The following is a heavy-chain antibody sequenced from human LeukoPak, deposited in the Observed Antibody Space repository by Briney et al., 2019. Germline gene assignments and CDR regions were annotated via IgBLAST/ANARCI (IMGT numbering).Heavy chain of an antibody. CDR2: ISGSSTYI. Sequence: GGSLRLSCAASGFTFSIYSMNWVRQAPGKGLEWVSSISGSSTYIYYADSVKGRFTISRDNAKNSLYLQMDSLRAEDTAVYYCARDYAKTGYCSGTSCPDAFDLWGQGTMVTVSS. CDR1: GFTFSIYS. V-gene: IGHV3-21*01. D-gene: IGHD2-2*03. CDR3: ARDYAKTGYCSGTSCPDAFDL. J-gene: IGHJ3*01.